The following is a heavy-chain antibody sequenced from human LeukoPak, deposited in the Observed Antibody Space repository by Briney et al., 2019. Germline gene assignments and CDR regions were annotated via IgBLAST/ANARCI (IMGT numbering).Heavy chain of an antibody. CDR2: ISSSSSTI. D-gene: IGHD6-19*01. CDR3: ARLTAGIDH. Sequence: GGSLRLSCAASGFTFSSYWMSWVRQAPGKGLEWVSYISSSSSTIYYADSVKGRFTISRDNAKNSLYLQMNSLRAEDTAVYYCARLTAGIDHWGQGTLVTVSS. J-gene: IGHJ4*02. V-gene: IGHV3-48*01. CDR1: GFTFSSYW.